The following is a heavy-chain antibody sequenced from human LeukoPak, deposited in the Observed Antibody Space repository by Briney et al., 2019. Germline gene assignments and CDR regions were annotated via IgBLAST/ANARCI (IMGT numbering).Heavy chain of an antibody. Sequence: GGSLRLSCAASGFTFSSYGMNWVRQAPGKGLEWVAVVWYDGSDKYYADSVKGRFTISRDNSKNTLYLQMNSLRAEDTAVYYCARAGYYGSGSQDTFDYWGQGPLVTVSS. J-gene: IGHJ4*02. D-gene: IGHD3-10*01. CDR2: VWYDGSDK. V-gene: IGHV3-33*01. CDR1: GFTFSSYG. CDR3: ARAGYYGSGSQDTFDY.